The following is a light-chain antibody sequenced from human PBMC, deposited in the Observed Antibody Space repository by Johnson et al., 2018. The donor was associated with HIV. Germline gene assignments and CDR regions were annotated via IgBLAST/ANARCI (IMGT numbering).Light chain of an antibody. CDR2: DNN. V-gene: IGLV1-51*01. Sequence: QSVLTQPPSVSAAPGQKVTISCSGSSSNIGNNYVSWYQQLPGTAPKLLMYDNNKRPSGIPDRFSGSKSGTSATLGITGLQTGDEANEYCGTWDRSLSAGAVCGAGTQVTVL. CDR1: SSNIGNNY. CDR3: GTWDRSLSAGAV. J-gene: IGLJ1*01.